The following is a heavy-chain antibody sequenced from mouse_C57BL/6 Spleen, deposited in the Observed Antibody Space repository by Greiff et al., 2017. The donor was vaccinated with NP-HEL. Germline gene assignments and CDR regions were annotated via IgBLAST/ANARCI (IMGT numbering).Heavy chain of an antibody. J-gene: IGHJ4*01. V-gene: IGHV5-16*01. D-gene: IGHD2-2*01. Sequence: EVKVVESEGGLVQPGSSMKLSCTASGFTFSDYYMAWVRQVPEKGLEWVANINYDGSSTYYLDSLKSRFIISRDNAKNILYLQMSSLKSEDTATYYCARDGYDWAMDYWGQGTSVTVSS. CDR3: ARDGYDWAMDY. CDR2: INYDGSST. CDR1: GFTFSDYY.